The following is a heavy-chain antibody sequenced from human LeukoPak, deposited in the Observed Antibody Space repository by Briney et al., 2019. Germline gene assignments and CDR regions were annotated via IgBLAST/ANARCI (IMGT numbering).Heavy chain of an antibody. CDR2: FDPEDGET. D-gene: IGHD2-2*01. V-gene: IGHV1-24*01. CDR1: GYTLTESS. Sequence: ASVKVSCKVSGYTLTESSMHWVRQAPGKGLEWMGGFDPEDGETIYAQKFQGRVTMTEDTSTDTAYMELSSLRSEDTAVYYCATTPSTYGAFDIWGQGTMVTVSS. J-gene: IGHJ3*02. CDR3: ATTPSTYGAFDI.